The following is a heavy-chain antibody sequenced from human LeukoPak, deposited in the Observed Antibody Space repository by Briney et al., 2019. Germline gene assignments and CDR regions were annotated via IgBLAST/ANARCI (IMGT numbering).Heavy chain of an antibody. D-gene: IGHD3-10*01. Sequence: SETLSLTCTVSGGSISSSSYYWGWIRQPPGKGLEWIGSIYYSGSTYYNPSLKSRVTISVDTSKNQFSLKLSSVTAADTAVYYCARGTMVRGREPNWFDPWGQGTLVTVSS. CDR1: GGSISSSSYY. V-gene: IGHV4-39*01. CDR2: IYYSGST. J-gene: IGHJ5*02. CDR3: ARGTMVRGREPNWFDP.